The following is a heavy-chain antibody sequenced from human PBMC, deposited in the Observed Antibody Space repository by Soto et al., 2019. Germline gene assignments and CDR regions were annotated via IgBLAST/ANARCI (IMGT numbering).Heavy chain of an antibody. D-gene: IGHD5-18*01. Sequence: GGPLRLSCAASGFTCSSYSMNWVRQAPGKGLEWISYISSSSSAIYYADTVRGRFTGSRDNAKNSLYLQMNSLRDEDTAVYYCERDSGYSYGPIAYWGQGTLVPVSS. J-gene: IGHJ4*02. CDR2: ISSSSSAI. V-gene: IGHV3-48*02. CDR3: ERDSGYSYGPIAY. CDR1: GFTCSSYS.